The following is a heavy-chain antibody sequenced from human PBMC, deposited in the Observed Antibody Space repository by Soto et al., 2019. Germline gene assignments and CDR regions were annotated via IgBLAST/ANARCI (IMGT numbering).Heavy chain of an antibody. V-gene: IGHV4-59*01. CDR1: GGSISSYY. CDR2: IYYSGST. Sequence: PSETLSLTCTVSGGSISSYYWSWIRRPPGKGLEWIGYIYYSGSTNYNPSRKSRVTISVDTSKNQFSLKLSSVTAADTAVYYCASSIVPAAKGGVWDYGMDVWGQGTKVTVYS. J-gene: IGHJ6*02. D-gene: IGHD2-2*01. CDR3: ASSIVPAAKGGVWDYGMDV.